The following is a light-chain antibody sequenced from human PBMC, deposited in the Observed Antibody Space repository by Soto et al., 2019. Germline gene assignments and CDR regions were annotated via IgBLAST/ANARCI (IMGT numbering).Light chain of an antibody. V-gene: IGLV1-51*01. Sequence: QSVLTQPPSVSAAPGQKVTISCSGSSSNIGNNYISWYQQLPGTAPKLLLYDNNKRPSGIPDRFSGSKYGTSGTLAITGVQTGEEADYYCATWYYSLTGEVFGGGTKLTVL. CDR2: DNN. CDR3: ATWYYSLTGEV. CDR1: SSNIGNNY. J-gene: IGLJ2*01.